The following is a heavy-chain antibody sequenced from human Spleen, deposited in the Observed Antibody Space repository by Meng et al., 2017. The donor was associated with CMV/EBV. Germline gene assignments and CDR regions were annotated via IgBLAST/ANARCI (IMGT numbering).Heavy chain of an antibody. CDR2: ISGSGTVT. D-gene: IGHD4-11*01. Sequence: GGSLRLSCAASGFTFSSYAMSWVRQAPGKGLEWVSSISGSGTVTYYADSVRGRFTVSRDESQSTLYLQLSSLRVDDTAVYYCAKADYSNYFYWFDPWGQGTLVTVSS. J-gene: IGHJ5*02. CDR1: GFTFSSYA. CDR3: AKADYSNYFYWFDP. V-gene: IGHV3-23*01.